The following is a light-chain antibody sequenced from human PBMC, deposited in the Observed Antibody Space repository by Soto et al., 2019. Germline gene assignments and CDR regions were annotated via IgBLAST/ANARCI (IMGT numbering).Light chain of an antibody. CDR1: SSDVGGYNY. CDR2: EVS. Sequence: QSVLTQPASVSGSPGQSITISCTGTSSDVGGYNYVSWYQQHPGKAPKLMIFEVSNRPSGVSNRFSGSKSGNTASPTISGLQTEDEADYYCTSYTSSFTHLFGTGTKVTV. J-gene: IGLJ1*01. CDR3: TSYTSSFTHL. V-gene: IGLV2-14*01.